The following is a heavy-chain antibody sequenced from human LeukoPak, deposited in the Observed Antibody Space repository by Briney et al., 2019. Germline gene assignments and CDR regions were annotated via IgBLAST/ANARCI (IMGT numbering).Heavy chain of an antibody. CDR1: GFTFSSYW. D-gene: IGHD4-17*01. V-gene: IGHV3-7*01. J-gene: IGHJ4*02. CDR2: IKQDGSEK. Sequence: GGSLRLSCAASGFTFSSYWMSWVRQAPGKGLEWVANIKQDGSEKYYVDSVKGRFTISRDNAKSSLYLQMNSLRAQDTALYYCAREEYGDYFAYGGRGARVPVP. CDR3: AREEYGDYFAY.